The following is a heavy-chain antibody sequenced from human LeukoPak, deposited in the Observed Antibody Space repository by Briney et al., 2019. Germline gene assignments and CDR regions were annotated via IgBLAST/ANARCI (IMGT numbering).Heavy chain of an antibody. CDR2: IKSKTDGGTT. J-gene: IGHJ4*02. V-gene: IGHV3-15*01. D-gene: IGHD2-2*01. CDR1: GFTFGNAW. Sequence: GGSLRLSCAASGFTFGNAWMSWVRQAPGKGLEWVGRIKSKTDGGTTDYAAPVKGRFTVSRDDSKNTLYLQMNSLKTEDTAVYYCTTGYCSSSSCHRSLYFDYWGQGTLVTVSS. CDR3: TTGYCSSSSCHRSLYFDY.